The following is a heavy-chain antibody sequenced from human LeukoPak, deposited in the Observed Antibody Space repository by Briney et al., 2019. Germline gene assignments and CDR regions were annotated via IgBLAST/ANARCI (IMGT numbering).Heavy chain of an antibody. V-gene: IGHV4-30-4*01. CDR3: ARERGLVRDFDY. CDR2: IYYSGST. D-gene: IGHD3-10*01. J-gene: IGHJ4*02. Sequence: SQTLSLTCTVSGGSISSGDYYWSWIRQPPGKGLEWIGYIYYSGSTYYNPSLKSRVTISVDTSKNQFSLKLSSVTAADTAVYYCARERGLVRDFDYCGQGTLVTVSS. CDR1: GGSISSGDYY.